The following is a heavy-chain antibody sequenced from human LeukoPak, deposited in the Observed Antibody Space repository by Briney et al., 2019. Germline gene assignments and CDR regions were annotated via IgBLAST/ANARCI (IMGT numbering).Heavy chain of an antibody. Sequence: GGSLRLSCAASGFTFSSYWMNWVRQAPGKGLEWVSAISGTGSRTYYADSVKGRFTISRDNSKNTLYLQMKSLRVEHTARYYCAKGLTGYSNYGMDVWGQGTTVTVSS. CDR3: AKGLTGYSNYGMDV. D-gene: IGHD3-9*01. J-gene: IGHJ6*02. CDR2: ISGTGSRT. CDR1: GFTFSSYW. V-gene: IGHV3-23*01.